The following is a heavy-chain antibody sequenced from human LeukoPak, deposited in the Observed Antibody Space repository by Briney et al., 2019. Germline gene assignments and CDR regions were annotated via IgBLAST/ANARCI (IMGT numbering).Heavy chain of an antibody. D-gene: IGHD5-12*01. Sequence: GGSLRLSCVASGFTFRSYGMNWVRQAPGKGLEWVSGVSPSGDITYYADSVKGRFTISRDNSKNTVYLQMNNVRAEDTAVYYCAKDGAWLRFDDWGQGTLVTVSS. CDR3: AKDGAWLRFDD. CDR1: GFTFRSYG. V-gene: IGHV3-23*01. CDR2: VSPSGDIT. J-gene: IGHJ4*02.